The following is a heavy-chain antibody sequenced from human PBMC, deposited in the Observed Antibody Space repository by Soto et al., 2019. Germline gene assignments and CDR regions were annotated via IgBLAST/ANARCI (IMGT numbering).Heavy chain of an antibody. Sequence: GASVKVSCKASGYTFTGYYIHWVRQAPGQGLEWMGWINPNSGGTKYPQKFQGRVTMTRDTSIRTVYMSLTGLKSDDTAVYYCASYDPAAAPSYWGQGTLVTVSS. V-gene: IGHV1-2*02. CDR2: INPNSGGT. CDR1: GYTFTGYY. J-gene: IGHJ4*02. D-gene: IGHD5-12*01. CDR3: ASYDPAAAPSY.